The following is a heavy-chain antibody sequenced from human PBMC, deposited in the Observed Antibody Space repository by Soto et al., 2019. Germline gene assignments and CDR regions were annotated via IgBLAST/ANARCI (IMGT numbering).Heavy chain of an antibody. D-gene: IGHD6-13*01. CDR3: ARERVAAGREYYFDY. V-gene: IGHV1-46*01. CDR2: INPSGGNT. Sequence: ASVKVSCKASGYTFTSYHVHWVRQAPGQGLEWMGIINPSGGNTNYAQKFQGRVTMTRDTSASTVYMELSSLRSEDTAVYYCARERVAAGREYYFDYWGQGTLVTVSS. CDR1: GYTFTSYH. J-gene: IGHJ4*02.